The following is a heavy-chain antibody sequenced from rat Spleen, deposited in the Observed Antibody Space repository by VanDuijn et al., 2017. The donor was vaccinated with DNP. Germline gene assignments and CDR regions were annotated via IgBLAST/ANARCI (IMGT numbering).Heavy chain of an antibody. D-gene: IGHD1-11*01. J-gene: IGHJ2*01. V-gene: IGHV5-22*01. CDR2: IRYAGDNK. CDR3: ARHPPSGGDRYFDS. Sequence: AASGFTFNDFYMAWVRQTPQKGLEWVASIRYAGDNKEYGDSGKGRFTISRDNGKNTLYLQMDSLQSEDTATYYCARHPPSGGDRYFDSWGQGVMFTVSS. CDR1: GFTFNDFY.